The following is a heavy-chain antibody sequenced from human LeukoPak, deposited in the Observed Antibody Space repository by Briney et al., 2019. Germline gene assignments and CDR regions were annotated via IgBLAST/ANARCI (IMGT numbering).Heavy chain of an antibody. Sequence: SETLSLTCTVSGGSISNYYWSWIRQPAGKGLEWIGRFYTSGTTIYNPSLKSRVTISGDKSKNQFSLNLSSVTAADTAVYYCARDWNWFDPWGQGTLVTVSS. J-gene: IGHJ5*02. D-gene: IGHD1-1*01. CDR3: ARDWNWFDP. V-gene: IGHV4-4*07. CDR1: GGSISNYY. CDR2: FYTSGTT.